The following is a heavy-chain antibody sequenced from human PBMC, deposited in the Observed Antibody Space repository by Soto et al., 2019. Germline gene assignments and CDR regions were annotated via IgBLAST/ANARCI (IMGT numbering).Heavy chain of an antibody. V-gene: IGHV3-23*01. D-gene: IGHD6-13*01. CDR2: ISGSGGST. CDR3: AKHSPEYSSSWYWVDYYGMDV. J-gene: IGHJ6*02. Sequence: GGSLRLSCAASGFTFSSYAMSWVRQAPGKGLEWVSAISGSGGSTYYADSVKGRFTISRDNSKNTLYLQMNSLRAEDTAVYYCAKHSPEYSSSWYWVDYYGMDVRGQGTRSPSP. CDR1: GFTFSSYA.